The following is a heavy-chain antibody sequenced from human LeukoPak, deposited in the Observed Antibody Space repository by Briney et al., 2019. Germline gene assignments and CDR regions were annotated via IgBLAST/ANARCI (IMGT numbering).Heavy chain of an antibody. CDR1: GFTFDDYA. CDR3: AKADTTYDYVWGSYRYYFDY. D-gene: IGHD3-16*02. CDR2: ISWNSGSI. Sequence: PGGSLRLSCAASGFTFDDYAMHWVRHAPGKGLEWVSGISWNSGSIGYADSAKGRFTISRDNAKNSLYLQMNSLRAEDTALYYCAKADTTYDYVWGSYRYYFDYWGQGTLVTVSS. V-gene: IGHV3-9*01. J-gene: IGHJ4*02.